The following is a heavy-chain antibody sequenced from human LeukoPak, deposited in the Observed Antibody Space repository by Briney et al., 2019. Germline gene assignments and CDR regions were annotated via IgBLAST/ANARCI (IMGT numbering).Heavy chain of an antibody. Sequence: GGSLRLSCAASGFTFSSYAMSWVRQAPGKGLERVSAISGSGGSTYYADSVKGRFTISRDNSKNTLYLQMNSLRAEDTAVYYCAKVGAVAGRVTPDLDYWGQGTLVTVSS. J-gene: IGHJ4*02. CDR1: GFTFSSYA. CDR3: AKVGAVAGRVTPDLDY. V-gene: IGHV3-23*01. D-gene: IGHD6-19*01. CDR2: ISGSGGST.